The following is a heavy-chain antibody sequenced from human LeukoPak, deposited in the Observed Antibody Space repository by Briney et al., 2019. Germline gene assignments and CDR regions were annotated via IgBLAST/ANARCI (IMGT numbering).Heavy chain of an antibody. CDR1: GFTFDDYA. D-gene: IGHD2-15*01. CDR2: ISRISGSI. V-gene: IGHV3-9*01. Sequence: PGGSLTLSCAASGFTFDDYAMHWVRQAPGKGLEWVAGISRISGSIGYADFVKGRFTISRDNAKNSLFPQMNSLGADDTGLAFCSKDSRYCSGGSCYSVGAFDIWGQGTMVTVSS. J-gene: IGHJ3*02. CDR3: SKDSRYCSGGSCYSVGAFDI.